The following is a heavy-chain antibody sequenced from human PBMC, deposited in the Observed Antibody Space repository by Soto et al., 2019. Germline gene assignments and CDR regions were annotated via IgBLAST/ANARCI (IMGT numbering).Heavy chain of an antibody. CDR1: GFSFSSYA. D-gene: IGHD2-21*02. V-gene: IGHV3-23*01. CDR3: AKEASARGGNSDGYFDD. J-gene: IGHJ4*02. Sequence: EVQLLESGGGLVQPGGSLRLSCAASGFSFSSYAMSWVRQAPGKGLEWVSVISDGGGSTYYGDAVKGRFTISRDNSRNTLYLQMNSLKAEDTAVYYCAKEASARGGNSDGYFDDWGQGTLVTVSS. CDR2: ISDGGGST.